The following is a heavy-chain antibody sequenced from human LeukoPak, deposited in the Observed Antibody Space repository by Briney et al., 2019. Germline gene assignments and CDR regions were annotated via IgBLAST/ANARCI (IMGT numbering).Heavy chain of an antibody. D-gene: IGHD4-23*01. CDR1: GYTFTDYH. J-gene: IGHJ4*02. CDR3: AREMETGTVVTPGY. Sequence: ASVKVSCKASGYTFTDYHMHWVRQAPGQGLEWMGWINPNSGGTNYAQKFQGRVTMIRDTSISTTNMELRSLRSDDTAVYYCAREMETGTVVTPGYWGQGTLVTVSS. CDR2: INPNSGGT. V-gene: IGHV1-2*02.